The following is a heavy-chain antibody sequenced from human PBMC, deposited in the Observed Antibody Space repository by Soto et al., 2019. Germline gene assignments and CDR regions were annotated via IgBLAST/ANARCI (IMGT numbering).Heavy chain of an antibody. V-gene: IGHV3-30-3*01. D-gene: IGHD5-18*01. CDR2: ISYDGSHK. CDR1: GFTFSDYA. CDR3: ASEWKHDGLDY. Sequence: GGSLRLSCTASGFTFSDYAIHWVRQAPCKGLEWVAVISYDGSHKYYADAVKGRFTISRDNSKNTLYLQMNSLRTEDTAVYYCASEWKHDGLDYWGQGTLVTVSS. J-gene: IGHJ4*02.